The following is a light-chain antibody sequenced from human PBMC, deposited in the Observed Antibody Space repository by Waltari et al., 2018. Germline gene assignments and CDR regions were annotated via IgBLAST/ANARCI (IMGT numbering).Light chain of an antibody. Sequence: DIILTQSPATLAVSLGERATINCTSSRSISYTKNYLSWYQQKPGQAPRLLSSRASTRDFGVPDRFSGGGSGADFTLTIDGLQAEDVAVYYCQQYYSNPTFGQGTKVQIK. CDR1: RSISYTKNY. CDR3: QQYYSNPT. V-gene: IGKV4-1*01. CDR2: RAS. J-gene: IGKJ1*01.